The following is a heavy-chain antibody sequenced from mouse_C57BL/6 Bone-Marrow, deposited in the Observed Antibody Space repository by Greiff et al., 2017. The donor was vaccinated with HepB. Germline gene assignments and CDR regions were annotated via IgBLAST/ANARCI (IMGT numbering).Heavy chain of an antibody. CDR1: GFNIKDDY. CDR2: IDPEKGDT. CDR3: TMGSSYDYYAMDY. J-gene: IGHJ4*01. V-gene: IGHV14-4*01. D-gene: IGHD1-1*01. Sequence: EVQLQQSGAELVRPGASVKLSCTASGFNIKDDYMHWVKQRPEQGLEWIGWIDPEKGDTEYASKFQGKATITADTSSNTAYLQLSSLTSEDTAVYYCTMGSSYDYYAMDYWGQGTSVTVSS.